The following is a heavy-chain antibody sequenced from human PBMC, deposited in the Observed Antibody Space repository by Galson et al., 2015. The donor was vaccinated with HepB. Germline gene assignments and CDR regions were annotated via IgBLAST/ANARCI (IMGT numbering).Heavy chain of an antibody. CDR1: GFTFSSYA. V-gene: IGHV3-30*04. D-gene: IGHD4-17*01. Sequence: SLRLSCAASGFTFSSYAMHWVRQAPGKGLEWVPVISYDGSNKYYADSVKGRFTISRDNSKNTLYLQMNSLRAEDTAVYYCARSTTTTSSYYFDYWGQGTLVTVSS. CDR2: ISYDGSNK. CDR3: ARSTTTTSSYYFDY. J-gene: IGHJ4*02.